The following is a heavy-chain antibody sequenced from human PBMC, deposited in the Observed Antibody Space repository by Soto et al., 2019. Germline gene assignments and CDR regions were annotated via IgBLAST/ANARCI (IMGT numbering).Heavy chain of an antibody. J-gene: IGHJ6*02. CDR1: GGSFSGYY. CDR3: ARDQRQDFWSGYYKYYYYGMDV. Sequence: PSETLSLTCAVYGGSFSGYYWCWIRQPPGKGLEWIGEINHSGSTNYNPSLKSRVTISVDTSKNQFSLKLSSVTAADTAVYYCARDQRQDFWSGYYKYYYYGMDVWGQGTTVTVSS. D-gene: IGHD3-3*01. V-gene: IGHV4-34*01. CDR2: INHSGST.